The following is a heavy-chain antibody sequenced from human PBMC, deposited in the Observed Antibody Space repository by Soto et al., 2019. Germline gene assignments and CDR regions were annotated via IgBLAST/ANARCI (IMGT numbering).Heavy chain of an antibody. Sequence: GGSLRLSCVASGFTLRSNSMAWVRQAPGKRLEWVSTISNGGASTFYADSVKGRFTISRDTSKNTLYLQMDSLRAEDAAVYFCAKWSGFGDAWGQGTLV. D-gene: IGHD3-10*01. CDR3: AKWSGFGDA. CDR1: GFTLRSNS. J-gene: IGHJ5*02. V-gene: IGHV3-23*01. CDR2: ISNGGAST.